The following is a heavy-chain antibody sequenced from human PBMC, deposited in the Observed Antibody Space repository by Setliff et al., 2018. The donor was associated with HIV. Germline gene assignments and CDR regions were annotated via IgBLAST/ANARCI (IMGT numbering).Heavy chain of an antibody. Sequence: GGSLRLSCAASGFTFSIYAIHWVRQAPGKGLEWVAVISYDGSNKYYADSVKGRFTISRDNSKNTLYLEMTSLRAEDTAVYYCVGENYNWKGYYNHMDVWGQGTTVTVSS. CDR1: GFTFSIYA. D-gene: IGHD1-20*01. CDR3: VGENYNWKGYYNHMDV. CDR2: ISYDGSNK. V-gene: IGHV3-30*14. J-gene: IGHJ6*02.